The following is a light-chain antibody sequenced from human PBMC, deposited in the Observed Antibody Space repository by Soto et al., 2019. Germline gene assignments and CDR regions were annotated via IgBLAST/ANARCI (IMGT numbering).Light chain of an antibody. Sequence: QSVLTQPPSVSGAPGQRVTISCTGSSSNIGAGYDVHWYQQLPGTAPKLLIYGNSNRPSGVPDRFSGSKSGTSASLAITGLQAEEEGDYYCQSYDSSLSGSGVFGGGTKVPVL. V-gene: IGLV1-40*01. J-gene: IGLJ2*01. CDR2: GNS. CDR1: SSNIGAGYD. CDR3: QSYDSSLSGSGV.